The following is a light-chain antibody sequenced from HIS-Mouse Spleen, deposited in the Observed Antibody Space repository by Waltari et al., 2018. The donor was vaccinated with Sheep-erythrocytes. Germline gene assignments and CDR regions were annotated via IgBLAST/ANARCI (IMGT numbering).Light chain of an antibody. CDR3: QKYNRAPLT. Sequence: DIQMTQSPSSLSASVGDRVTITCRASQGISTYLAWYQQKPGRVPKPLIYAASTLQSGIPSRVGGRGYGTEVTLTISSLQPEDVATYYCQKYNRAPLTFGGGTKVEIK. J-gene: IGKJ4*01. V-gene: IGKV1-27*01. CDR2: AAS. CDR1: QGISTY.